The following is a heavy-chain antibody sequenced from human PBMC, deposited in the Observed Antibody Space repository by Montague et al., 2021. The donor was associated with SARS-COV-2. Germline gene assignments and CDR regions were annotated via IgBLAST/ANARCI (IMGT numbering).Heavy chain of an antibody. CDR2: INHSGST. D-gene: IGHD3-22*01. CDR1: GGSFSGYY. Sequence: SETLSLTCAVYGGSFSGYYWSWIRQPPGMGLEWIGEINHSGSTNYNPSLKSRVTISVDTSKNQFSLKLSSVTAADTAVYYCARGPRITMIVVVITDIWFDPWGQGTLVTVSS. J-gene: IGHJ5*02. CDR3: ARGPRITMIVVVITDIWFDP. V-gene: IGHV4-34*01.